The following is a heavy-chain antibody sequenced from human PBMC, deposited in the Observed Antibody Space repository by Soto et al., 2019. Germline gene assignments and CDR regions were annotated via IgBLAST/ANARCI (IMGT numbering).Heavy chain of an antibody. CDR1: GGSTSTHY. Sequence: SQTLSLTCTVSGGSTSTHYWSWIRQPPGKGLEWIGYISSSGSTDYNPSLKSRVTISVDTSKNQFSLKLNSLTAADTAVYYCARWSHSGFRADRNYHPPYCIDVPGQRTTLTLSS. CDR2: ISSSGST. CDR3: ARWSHSGFRADRNYHPPYCIDV. V-gene: IGHV4-59*11. D-gene: IGHD5-12*01. J-gene: IGHJ6*02.